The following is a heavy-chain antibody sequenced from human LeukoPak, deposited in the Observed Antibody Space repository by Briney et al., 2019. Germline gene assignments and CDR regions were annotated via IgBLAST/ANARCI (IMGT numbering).Heavy chain of an antibody. Sequence: SGPTLVNPTQTLTLTCTFSGFSLSTSGMCVSWIRQPPGKALEWLARIDWDDDKYYSTSLKTRLTISKDTSKNQVVLTMTNMDPVDTATYYCARTTYDRGVSDAGYWGQGTLVTVSS. J-gene: IGHJ4*02. CDR2: IDWDDDK. CDR1: GFSLSTSGMC. CDR3: ARTTYDRGVSDAGY. V-gene: IGHV2-70*11. D-gene: IGHD3-10*02.